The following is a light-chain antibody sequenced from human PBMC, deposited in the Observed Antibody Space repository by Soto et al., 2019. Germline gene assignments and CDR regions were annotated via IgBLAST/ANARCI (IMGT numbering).Light chain of an antibody. CDR2: GAS. CDR3: QQYINWT. J-gene: IGKJ1*01. CDR1: QNIRSD. Sequence: EIVMTQSPATLSVSPGERVTLSCRASQNIRSDLAWYQQKPDQAPRLLMYGASIRATGVPARFSGSGSGTDFTLTISSLESEDLALYYCQQYINWTFGQGTKVEIK. V-gene: IGKV3-15*01.